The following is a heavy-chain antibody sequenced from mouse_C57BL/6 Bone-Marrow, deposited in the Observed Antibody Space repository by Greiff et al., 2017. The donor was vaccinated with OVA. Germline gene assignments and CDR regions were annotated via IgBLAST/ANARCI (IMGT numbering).Heavy chain of an antibody. Sequence: VQLQQPGAELVRPGASVKLSCTASGFNIKDDYMHWVKQRPEQGLEWIGWIDPENGDTEYASKFQGKATITADTSSNTAYLQLSSLTSEDTAVYYCTTSMTTVVAPYAMDYWGQGTSVTVSS. CDR2: IDPENGDT. J-gene: IGHJ4*01. CDR3: TTSMTTVVAPYAMDY. V-gene: IGHV14-4*01. D-gene: IGHD1-1*01. CDR1: GFNIKDDY.